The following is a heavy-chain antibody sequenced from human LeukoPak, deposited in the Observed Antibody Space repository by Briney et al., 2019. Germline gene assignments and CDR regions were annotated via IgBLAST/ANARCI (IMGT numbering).Heavy chain of an antibody. CDR3: AKHGNYYFDS. CDR2: IGGNSVTI. CDR1: GFTFSSSA. V-gene: IGHV3-23*01. D-gene: IGHD1-1*01. Sequence: GGSLRLSCVASGFTFSSSAMSWIRQAPGKGLEWVSAIGGNSVTIYYAEPVKGRLTISRDNSRNTLYLQMNSLRAEDTAVYYCAKHGNYYFDSWGQGTLVTVSS. J-gene: IGHJ4*02.